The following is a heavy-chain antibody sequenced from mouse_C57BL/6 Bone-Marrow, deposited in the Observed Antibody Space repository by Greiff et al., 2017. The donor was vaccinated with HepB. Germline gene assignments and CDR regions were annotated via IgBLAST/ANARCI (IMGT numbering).Heavy chain of an antibody. Sequence: VQLQQSGPELVKPGAPVKISCKASGYSFTDYNMNWVKQSNGKSLEWIGVINPNYGTTSYNQKFKGKATLTVDQSSSTAYMQLNSLTSEDSAVYYCARYVTTVVATGFDVWDTGTTVTVSS. CDR2: INPNYGTT. V-gene: IGHV1-39*01. D-gene: IGHD1-1*01. CDR3: ARYVTTVVATGFDV. J-gene: IGHJ1*03. CDR1: GYSFTDYN.